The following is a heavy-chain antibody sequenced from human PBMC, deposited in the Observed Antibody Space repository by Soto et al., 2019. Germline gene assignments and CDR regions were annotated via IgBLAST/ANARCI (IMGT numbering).Heavy chain of an antibody. J-gene: IGHJ4*02. CDR2: ISSNGGST. D-gene: IGHD5-12*01. CDR3: VKERIVATITSDY. CDR1: GFTFSSYA. Sequence: QSGGSLRLSCSASGFTFSSYAMHWVRQAPGKGLEYVSAISSNGGSTYYADSVKGRFTISRDNSKNTLYLQMSGLRAEDTAVYYCVKERIVATITSDYWGQGTLVTVSS. V-gene: IGHV3-64D*06.